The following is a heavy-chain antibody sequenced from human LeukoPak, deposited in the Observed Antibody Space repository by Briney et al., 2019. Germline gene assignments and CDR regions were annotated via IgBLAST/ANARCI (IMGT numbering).Heavy chain of an antibody. D-gene: IGHD3-9*01. CDR3: ARGRDYDILTGYSSDAFDI. J-gene: IGHJ3*02. V-gene: IGHV1-18*01. CDR2: ISAYNGNT. Sequence: ASVNVSCKASGYTFTSYGISWVRQAPGQGLEWMGWISAYNGNTNYAQKLQGRVTMTTDTSTSTAYMELRSLRSDDTAVYYCARGRDYDILTGYSSDAFDIWGQGRMVGVSS. CDR1: GYTFTSYG.